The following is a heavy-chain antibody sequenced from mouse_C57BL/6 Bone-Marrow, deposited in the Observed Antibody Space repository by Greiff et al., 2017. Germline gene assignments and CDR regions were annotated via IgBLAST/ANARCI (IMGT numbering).Heavy chain of an antibody. CDR2: IDPSDSYT. J-gene: IGHJ4*01. CDR3: ARSGVITTVVATWDYAMDY. Sequence: VQPPQPGAELVGPGTSVKLSCKASGYTFTSYRMHRVKQRPGQGLLWIGVIDPSDSYTNYNQKFKGKATLTVDTSSSTAYMQLSSLTSEDSAVYYCARSGVITTVVATWDYAMDYWGQGTSVTVSS. D-gene: IGHD1-1*01. CDR1: GYTFTSYR. V-gene: IGHV1-59*01.